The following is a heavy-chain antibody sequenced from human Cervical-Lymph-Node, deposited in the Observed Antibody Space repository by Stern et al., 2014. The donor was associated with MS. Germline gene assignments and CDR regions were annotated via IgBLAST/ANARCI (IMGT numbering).Heavy chain of an antibody. V-gene: IGHV3-33*01. J-gene: IGHJ1*01. CDR3: AREGGNTAEYFQH. Sequence: VHLVESGGGVVQPGRSLRLSCAASGFTFSSSGMHWVRQAPGKGLEGLEIIWYDGSNRYYADSVKGRFTISRDNSKNTLYLQMNSLRAEDTAVYYCAREGGNTAEYFQHWGQGTLVTVSS. CDR2: IWYDGSNR. D-gene: IGHD4-23*01. CDR1: GFTFSSSG.